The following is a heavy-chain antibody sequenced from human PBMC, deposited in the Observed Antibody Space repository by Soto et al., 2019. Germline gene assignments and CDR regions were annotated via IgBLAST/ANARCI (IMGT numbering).Heavy chain of an antibody. CDR1: GFTSNYHA. CDR3: VKDQTAGGLDC. Sequence: GGSLRLSCAASGFTSNYHAMHWIRQVPGKGLEWVSGIYWHGDRIDYVDSVKGRFTISRDNAKNSLYLQMNNLRPEDTALYYCVKDQTAGGLDCWGQGTLVTVS. J-gene: IGHJ4*02. V-gene: IGHV3-9*02. D-gene: IGHD2-21*02. CDR2: IYWHGDRI.